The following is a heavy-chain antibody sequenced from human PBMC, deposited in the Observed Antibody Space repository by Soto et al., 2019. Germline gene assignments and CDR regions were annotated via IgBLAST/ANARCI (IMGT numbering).Heavy chain of an antibody. J-gene: IGHJ3*02. CDR2: IRNKANSYTT. D-gene: IGHD6-13*01. CDR3: ASRITAAGTGAFDI. Sequence: EVQLVESGGGLVQPGGSLRLSCAASGFTFSDHYMDWVRQAPGKGLEWVGRIRNKANSYTTEYAASVKGRFTMSRDDPKNSLYLQMNSLKSEDTAVYYYASRITAAGTGAFDIWGQGTMVTVSS. V-gene: IGHV3-72*01. CDR1: GFTFSDHY.